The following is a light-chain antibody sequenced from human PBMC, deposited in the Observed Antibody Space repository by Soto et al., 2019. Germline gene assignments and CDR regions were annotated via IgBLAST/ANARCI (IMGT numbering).Light chain of an antibody. CDR2: EVS. V-gene: IGLV2-14*01. CDR1: SSDVGAYNY. Sequence: QSALTQPASVSGSPGQSITISCSGTSSDVGAYNYVSWYQLQPGKAPKLIIYEVSNRPSGVSNRFSGSKSGNTASLTISGLQAEDEADYYCSSYTSSTTLVFGGGTKVTVL. J-gene: IGLJ2*01. CDR3: SSYTSSTTLV.